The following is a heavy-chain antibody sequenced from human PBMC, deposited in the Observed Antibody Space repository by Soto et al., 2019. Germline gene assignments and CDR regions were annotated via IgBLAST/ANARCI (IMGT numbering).Heavy chain of an antibody. J-gene: IGHJ4*02. V-gene: IGHV3-33*01. CDR3: VRDDCSGGTCYGGY. CDR2: IYYDGSGS. CDR1: GFTFRDYG. D-gene: IGHD2-15*01. Sequence: QVQLVESGGGVVQPGGSLRLSCEASGFTFRDYGFHWVRQAPGKGLEWVAVIYYDGSGSDYEDSVRGRFIFSRDISTNTLYLQMNSLRAEDTAVYYCVRDDCSGGTCYGGYWGQGTLLTVSS.